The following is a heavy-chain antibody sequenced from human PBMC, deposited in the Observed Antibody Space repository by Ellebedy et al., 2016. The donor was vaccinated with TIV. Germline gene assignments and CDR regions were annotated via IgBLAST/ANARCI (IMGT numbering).Heavy chain of an antibody. CDR2: IGTAGDT. J-gene: IGHJ4*02. Sequence: PGGSLRLSCAASGFTFSSHASHWVRQATGKGLEWVSAIGTAGDTSYSGSVKGRFTISRENGKNSVYLQMNSLRAEDTDVYYCARASAGLDYWGQGTLVTVSS. CDR1: GFTFSSHA. V-gene: IGHV3-13*01. D-gene: IGHD6-13*01. CDR3: ARASAGLDY.